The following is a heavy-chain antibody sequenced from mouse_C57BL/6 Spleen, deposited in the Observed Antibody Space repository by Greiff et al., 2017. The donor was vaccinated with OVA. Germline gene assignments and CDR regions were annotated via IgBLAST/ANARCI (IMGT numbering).Heavy chain of an antibody. J-gene: IGHJ4*01. D-gene: IGHD1-1*01. V-gene: IGHV1-62-2*01. CDR1: GYTFTEYT. Sequence: QVQLQQSGAELVKPGASVKLSCKASGYTFTEYTIHWVKQRSGQGLEWIGWFYPGSGSITYNEKFKDKATLTADKSSSTVYMELSRLTSEDSAVYFCARQYYYGSSYENYYAMDYWGQGTSVTVSS. CDR3: ARQYYYGSSYENYYAMDY. CDR2: FYPGSGSI.